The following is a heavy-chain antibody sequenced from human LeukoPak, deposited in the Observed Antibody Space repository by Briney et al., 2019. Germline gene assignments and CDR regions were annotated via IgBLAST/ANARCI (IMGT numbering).Heavy chain of an antibody. CDR2: IYYRGST. J-gene: IGHJ4*02. D-gene: IGHD4-17*01. Sequence: SETLSLTCTVSGGSINNYYWGWIRQPPGKGLEWIGYIYYRGSTNYNPSLKSRVTFSVDTSKNQFSLKLNSVTAADTAVYYCARGGDYGDLRYFDYWGQGTLVTVSS. CDR1: GGSINNYY. CDR3: ARGGDYGDLRYFDY. V-gene: IGHV4-59*01.